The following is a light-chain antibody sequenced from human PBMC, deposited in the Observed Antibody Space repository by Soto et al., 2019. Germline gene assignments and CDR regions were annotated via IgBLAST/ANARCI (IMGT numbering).Light chain of an antibody. Sequence: QSALTQPASVSGSPGQSITISCTGSSSDVGGYNYVSWYQQHPGKAPKLMIYEVSNRPSGISNRFSGSKSGNTASLTLSGLQAEDEADYYCQSYDTSLSGVIFGAGTQLTVL. CDR2: EVS. J-gene: IGLJ2*01. CDR1: SSDVGGYNY. CDR3: QSYDTSLSGVI. V-gene: IGLV2-14*01.